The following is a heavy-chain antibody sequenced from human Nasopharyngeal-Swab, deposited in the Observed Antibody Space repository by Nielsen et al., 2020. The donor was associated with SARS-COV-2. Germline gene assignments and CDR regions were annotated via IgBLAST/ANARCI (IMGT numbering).Heavy chain of an antibody. CDR1: GFIFSSYA. CDR3: ARRNDFGGPHQYYFEY. Sequence: GGSLRLSCAASGFIFSSYAINWVRQAPGKGLEWVSHISVSGADIHYGDSVKGRFTIPRDNAKKSVYLQMNSLRAEDTAVYYCARRNDFGGPHQYYFEYWGQGTLVTVSS. CDR2: ISVSGADI. V-gene: IGHV3-21*05. J-gene: IGHJ4*02. D-gene: IGHD3-3*01.